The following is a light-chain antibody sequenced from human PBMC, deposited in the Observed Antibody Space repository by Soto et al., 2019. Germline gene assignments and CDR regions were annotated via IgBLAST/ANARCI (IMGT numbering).Light chain of an antibody. CDR3: QQWFT. CDR1: QSVSSNS. V-gene: IGKV3-20*01. CDR2: GAS. J-gene: IGKJ3*01. Sequence: EIVLTQSPGTLSLSPGERATLSCRASQSVSSNSLAWFQLKPGQAPRLLFYGASSRATGIPDRFSGSGSGTDFTLTISRLEPEDFAVYYCQQWFTFCPGTKVDIK.